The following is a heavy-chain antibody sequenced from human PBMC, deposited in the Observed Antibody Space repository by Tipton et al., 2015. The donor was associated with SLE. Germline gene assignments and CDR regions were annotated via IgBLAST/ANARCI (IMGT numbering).Heavy chain of an antibody. J-gene: IGHJ3*02. Sequence: GLVKPSETLSLNCTVSGGSISSYYWSWIRQPPGKGLEWIGYIYYSGSTNYNPSLKSRVTISADTSKNQFSLKLSSVTAADTAVYYCARDPGSYAFDIWGQGTMVTVSS. V-gene: IGHV4-59*01. D-gene: IGHD3-10*01. CDR1: GGSISSYY. CDR3: ARDPGSYAFDI. CDR2: IYYSGST.